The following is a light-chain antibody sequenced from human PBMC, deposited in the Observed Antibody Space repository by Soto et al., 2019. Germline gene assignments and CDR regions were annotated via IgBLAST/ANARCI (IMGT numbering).Light chain of an antibody. V-gene: IGKV3-15*01. CDR3: QQYGSSPHT. Sequence: DIVMTQSPATLSVSPGERATLSCRASLTVSTNLAWYQQKPGQAPRLLIYYASTRATGIPARFSGSGSVKEFTLTISSVQSEDSAVYYCQQYGSSPHTFGQGTKLEIK. CDR1: LTVSTN. J-gene: IGKJ2*01. CDR2: YAS.